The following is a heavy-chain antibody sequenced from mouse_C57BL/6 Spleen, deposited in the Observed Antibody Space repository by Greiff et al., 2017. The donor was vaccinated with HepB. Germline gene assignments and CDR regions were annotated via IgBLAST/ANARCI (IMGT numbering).Heavy chain of an antibody. D-gene: IGHD1-1*01. CDR3: ARGVITTVVAEGYYYAMDY. CDR2: IHPNSGST. Sequence: QVQLQQSGAELVKPGASVKLSCKASGYTFTSYWMHWVKQRPGQGLEWIGMIHPNSGSTNYNEKFKSKATLTVDKSSSTAYMQLSSLTSEDSAVYYCARGVITTVVAEGYYYAMDYWGQGTSVTVSS. V-gene: IGHV1-64*01. CDR1: GYTFTSYW. J-gene: IGHJ4*01.